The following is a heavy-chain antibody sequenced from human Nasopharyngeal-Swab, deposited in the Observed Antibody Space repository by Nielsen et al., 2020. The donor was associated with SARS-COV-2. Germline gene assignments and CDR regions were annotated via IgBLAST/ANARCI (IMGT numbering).Heavy chain of an antibody. CDR1: GVSITSQY. CDR3: AKEGATGWFDP. Sequence: SETLSLTCTVSGVSITSQYWSWIRQPPGKGLEWIGYISHNSGTSYNPSLKSRVTMVMDTSKNQFSLRLKSVTAADTAVYYCAKEGATGWFDPCGQGTLVTVSS. CDR2: ISHNSGT. V-gene: IGHV4-59*11. J-gene: IGHJ5*02.